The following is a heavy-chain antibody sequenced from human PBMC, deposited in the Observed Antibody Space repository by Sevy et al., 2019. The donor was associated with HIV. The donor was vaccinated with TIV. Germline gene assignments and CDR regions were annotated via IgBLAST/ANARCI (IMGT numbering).Heavy chain of an antibody. D-gene: IGHD3-22*01. V-gene: IGHV3-30*18. CDR1: GFTFSSYG. Sequence: GGSLRLSCAASGFTFSSYGMHWVRQAPDKGLEWVAVVSYDGSNKYYADSVKGRFTISTDNSKNTLYLQMNSLRAEDTAVYYCAKGGGYYYDSSGYYYFDYWGQGTLVTVSS. CDR3: AKGGGYYYDSSGYYYFDY. CDR2: VSYDGSNK. J-gene: IGHJ4*02.